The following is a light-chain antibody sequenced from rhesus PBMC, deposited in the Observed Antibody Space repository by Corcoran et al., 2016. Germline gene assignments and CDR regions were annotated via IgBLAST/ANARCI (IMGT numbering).Light chain of an antibody. CDR2: AAS. CDR1: QGISSY. Sequence: DIQMTQSPSSLSASVGDTVTITCRASQGISSYLNWFQQKPGKAPKLLIYAASSLESGVPSRFSGSGSGTEFTLTISSLQPEDFAAYYCLQHNSSPYSFGQGTKVEIK. V-gene: IGKV1-28*01. J-gene: IGKJ2*01. CDR3: LQHNSSPYS.